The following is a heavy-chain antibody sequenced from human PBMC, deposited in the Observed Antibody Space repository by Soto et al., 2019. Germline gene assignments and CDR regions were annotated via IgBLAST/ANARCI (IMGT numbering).Heavy chain of an antibody. CDR3: ARDTYYYDSRGYYYGGQVDN. CDR1: GYTFTSYG. CDR2: ISAHNGNT. D-gene: IGHD3-22*01. J-gene: IGHJ4*02. Sequence: ASVKVSCKASGYTFTSYGISWVRQAPGQGLEWMGWISAHNGNTNHAQKLQGRVTMTTDTSTSTAYMELRSLRSDDTAVYYCARDTYYYDSRGYYYGGQVDNWGQGTRVTVSS. V-gene: IGHV1-18*01.